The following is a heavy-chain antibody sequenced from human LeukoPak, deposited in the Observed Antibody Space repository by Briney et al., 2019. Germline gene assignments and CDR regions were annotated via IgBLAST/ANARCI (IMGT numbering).Heavy chain of an antibody. J-gene: IGHJ6*02. V-gene: IGHV1-69*04. CDR1: GGTFSSYA. CDR2: IFPILGIA. D-gene: IGHD2-15*01. CDR3: ASDIVVVVAVKDYYGMDV. Sequence: ASVKVSCKASGGTFSSYAISWVRQAPGQGLEWMGRIFPILGIANYAQKFQGRVTITADKSTSTAYMELSSLRSEDTAVYYCASDIVVVVAVKDYYGMDVWGQGTTVTVSS.